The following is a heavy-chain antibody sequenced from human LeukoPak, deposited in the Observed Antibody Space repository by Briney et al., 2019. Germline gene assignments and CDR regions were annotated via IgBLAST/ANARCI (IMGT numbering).Heavy chain of an antibody. Sequence: PGGSLRLSCAASGFTFSNYAMSWVRQAPGKGREWVSGISGSGGSTYYADSVKGRFTLSRDNSKNTLYLQMDSLRVKATAVYYCAKVGNNGYFDFWGQGTLVTVSS. CDR1: GFTFSNYA. D-gene: IGHD1-26*01. J-gene: IGHJ4*02. CDR3: AKVGNNGYFDF. CDR2: ISGSGGST. V-gene: IGHV3-23*01.